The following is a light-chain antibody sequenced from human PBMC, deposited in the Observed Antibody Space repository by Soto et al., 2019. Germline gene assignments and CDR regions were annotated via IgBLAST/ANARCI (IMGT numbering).Light chain of an antibody. CDR1: QSVSSSY. V-gene: IGKV3-20*01. Sequence: EIVLTQSPGTLSLSPGERATLSCRASQSVSSSYLAWYQQKPGQAPRLLIYGASSRATGIPDRFSGSGSGTYFTLTISRLEPEDFAVYYCQQYASSPLVTFGQGTRLEI. J-gene: IGKJ5*01. CDR3: QQYASSPLVT. CDR2: GAS.